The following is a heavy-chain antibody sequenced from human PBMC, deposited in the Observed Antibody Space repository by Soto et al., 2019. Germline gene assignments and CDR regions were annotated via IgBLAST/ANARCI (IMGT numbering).Heavy chain of an antibody. CDR2: ISTYNGNT. CDR3: AREGYCSSGSCALYSHEYFGMDV. V-gene: IGHV1-18*01. Sequence: QVQLVQSGAEVKQPGASVKVSCKAFGYTFDRYGISWVRQAPGQGLEWMGWISTYNGNTNYAQKLKGRVTMTTDTFTSTAYMELRSLTSDDTAVYYCAREGYCSSGSCALYSHEYFGMDVWGQGTTVTVSS. CDR1: GYTFDRYG. D-gene: IGHD2-15*01. J-gene: IGHJ6*02.